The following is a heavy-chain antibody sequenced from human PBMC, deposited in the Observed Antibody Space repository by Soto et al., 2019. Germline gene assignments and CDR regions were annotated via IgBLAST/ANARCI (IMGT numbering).Heavy chain of an antibody. D-gene: IGHD3-16*02. V-gene: IGHV1-69*11. CDR2: IVPSLDTR. Sequence: QVHLVQSGTEVKKPGSSVKVSCKASGGTFSSSGFSWVRQAPGQGVEWMGMIVPSLDTRNYAQKFQARVTITADEVTSTAYMELRSLRSEDTAVYYCARWPQPRYTADPYAVDVWGQGTRVIVSS. CDR3: ARWPQPRYTADPYAVDV. J-gene: IGHJ6*02. CDR1: GGTFSSSG.